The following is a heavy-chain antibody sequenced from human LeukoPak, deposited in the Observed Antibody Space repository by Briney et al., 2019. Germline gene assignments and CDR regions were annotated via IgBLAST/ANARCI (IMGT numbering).Heavy chain of an antibody. V-gene: IGHV3-30*18. CDR3: AKSPSGAGNSGSYFDY. J-gene: IGHJ4*02. CDR2: ISYDGSNK. D-gene: IGHD1-26*01. CDR1: GFTFSSYG. Sequence: GRSLRLSCAASGFTFSSYGMPWVRQAPGKGLEWVAVISYDGSNKYYADSVKGRFTISRDNSKNTLYLQMNSLRAEDTAVYYCAKSPSGAGNSGSYFDYWGQGTLVTVSS.